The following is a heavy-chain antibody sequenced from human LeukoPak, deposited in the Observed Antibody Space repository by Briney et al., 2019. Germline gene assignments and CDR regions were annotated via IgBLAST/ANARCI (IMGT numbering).Heavy chain of an antibody. J-gene: IGHJ4*02. CDR2: ISWNSGSI. CDR1: GFTFDDYA. CDR3: ARARMATIDY. D-gene: IGHD5-24*01. Sequence: GGSLRLSCAVSGFTFDDYAMHWVRQAPGKGLEWVSGISWNSGSIGYADSVKGRFTISRDNAKNSLYLQMNSLRAEDTALYYCARARMATIDYWGQGTLVTVSS. V-gene: IGHV3-9*01.